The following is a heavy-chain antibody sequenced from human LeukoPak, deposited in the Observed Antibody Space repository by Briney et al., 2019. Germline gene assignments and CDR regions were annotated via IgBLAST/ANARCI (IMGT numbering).Heavy chain of an antibody. CDR3: AKGGKRDYFDY. CDR2: ISSNGVYT. CDR1: GITFSNYA. V-gene: IGHV3-64*04. Sequence: GGSLRLSCSASGITFSNYAMHWVRQAPGRGLEYVSAISSNGVYTYYADSVKGRFTISRDNSKNTLYLQMNSLRAEDTAVYYCAKGGKRDYFDYWGQGTLVTVSS. J-gene: IGHJ4*02.